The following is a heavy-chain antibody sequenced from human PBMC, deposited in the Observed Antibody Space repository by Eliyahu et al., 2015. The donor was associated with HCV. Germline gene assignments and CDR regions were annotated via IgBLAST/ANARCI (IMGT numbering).Heavy chain of an antibody. CDR2: IHYSGST. CDR3: ASGGGGIAVAGTGGWFDP. V-gene: IGHV4-59*01. CDR1: GGSXTPYX. D-gene: IGHD6-19*01. J-gene: IGHJ5*02. Sequence: QVQLQESGPGLVKPSETLSLTCTVSGGSXTPYXWSWIRQPPGKGLEWIGYIHYSGSTNYNPSLKSRVTISVDTSKNQFSLNLTSVTAADTAVYYCASGGGGIAVAGTGGWFDPWGQGTLVTVSS.